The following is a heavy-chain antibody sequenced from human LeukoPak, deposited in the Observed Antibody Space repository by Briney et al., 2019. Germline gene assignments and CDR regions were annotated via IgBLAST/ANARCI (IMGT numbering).Heavy chain of an antibody. D-gene: IGHD3-10*01. CDR3: ARGFGSGSPDY. Sequence: SQTLSLTCAFSGGSISSGGYSWSWIRQPPGKGLEWIGYIYHSGSTYYNPSLKSRVTISVDRSKNQFSLKLSSVTAADTAVYYCARGFGSGSPDYWGQGTLVTVSS. V-gene: IGHV4-30-2*01. CDR2: IYHSGST. CDR1: GGSISSGGYS. J-gene: IGHJ4*02.